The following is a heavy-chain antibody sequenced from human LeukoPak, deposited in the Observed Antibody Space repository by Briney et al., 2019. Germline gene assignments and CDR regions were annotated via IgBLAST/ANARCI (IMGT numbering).Heavy chain of an antibody. J-gene: IGHJ5*02. V-gene: IGHV4-59*11. D-gene: IGHD2/OR15-2a*01. CDR3: ARVSNWFDP. Sequence: KASETLSLTCTVSGGSISTHYWSWIRQPPGKGLEWIGYIYYSGSTNYNPSLKSRVTISVDTSKNQFSLKLSSVTAADTAVYYCARVSNWFDPWGQGTLVTVSS. CDR1: GGSISTHY. CDR2: IYYSGST.